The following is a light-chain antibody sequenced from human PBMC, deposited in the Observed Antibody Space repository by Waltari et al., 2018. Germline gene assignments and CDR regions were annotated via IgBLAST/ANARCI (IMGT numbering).Light chain of an antibody. CDR2: GAS. CDR1: QNIRTY. CDR3: QQSFSSPWT. V-gene: IGKV1-39*01. Sequence: DIQMTQSPSSLSASIGDTITVTCRASQNIRTYLNWYQQKPAKAPKLLIFGASNLPRGVPSRFPGRASGTEFTLTITNLQPDDFATYFCQQSFSSPWTFGQGTTV. J-gene: IGKJ1*01.